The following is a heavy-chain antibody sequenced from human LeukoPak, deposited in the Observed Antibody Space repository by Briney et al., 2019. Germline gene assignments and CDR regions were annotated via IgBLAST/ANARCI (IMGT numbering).Heavy chain of an antibody. V-gene: IGHV4-38-2*02. CDR2: AYHSGNS. Sequence: GSLRLSCAASGFTFSDYYMSWIRQAPGKGLEWIGSAYHSGNSYYNPSLKSRVTISLDTSKNQFSLKVTSVTAADTAVYYCAREGTHTSSWYHWFDPWGQGTLVTVSS. J-gene: IGHJ5*02. CDR3: AREGTHTSSWYHWFDP. D-gene: IGHD6-13*01. CDR1: GFTFSDYY.